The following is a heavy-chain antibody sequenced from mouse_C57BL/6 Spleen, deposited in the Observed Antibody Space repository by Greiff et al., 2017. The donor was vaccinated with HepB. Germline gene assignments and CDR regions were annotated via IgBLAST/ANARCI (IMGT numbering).Heavy chain of an antibody. CDR3: AREGEVYDGYSWFAY. D-gene: IGHD2-3*01. CDR1: GYTFTSYW. V-gene: IGHV1-61*01. Sequence: VQLQQPGAELVRPGSSVKLSCKASGYTFTSYWMDWVKQRPGQGLEWIGNIYPSDSETHYNQKFKGKATLTVDKSSSTAYLQLSSLTSEDSAVYYCAREGEVYDGYSWFAYWGQGTLVTVSA. J-gene: IGHJ3*01. CDR2: IYPSDSET.